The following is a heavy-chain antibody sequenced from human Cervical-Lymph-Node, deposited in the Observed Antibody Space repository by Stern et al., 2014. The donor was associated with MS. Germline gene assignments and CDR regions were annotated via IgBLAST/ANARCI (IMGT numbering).Heavy chain of an antibody. Sequence: QVQLVQSGAEVKKPGASVKVSCRASGYTFTSHGITWVRQAPGQGLEWMGWISGYTGNTNYAKKLQGRVTMTTDIYTDTVYMELRSLRSDDTAIYYCARDTSGWYGDYWGQGTLVTVSS. CDR1: GYTFTSHG. CDR3: ARDTSGWYGDY. V-gene: IGHV1-18*01. CDR2: ISGYTGNT. J-gene: IGHJ4*02. D-gene: IGHD6-19*01.